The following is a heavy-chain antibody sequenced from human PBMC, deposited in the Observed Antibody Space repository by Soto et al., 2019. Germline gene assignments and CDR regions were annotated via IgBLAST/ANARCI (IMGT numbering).Heavy chain of an antibody. V-gene: IGHV4-39*01. CDR2: IYYSGST. J-gene: IGHJ4*02. D-gene: IGHD4-17*01. CDR3: ARHPGDYHPFDY. Sequence: QLQLQESGPGLVKPSETLSLTCTVSGGSISSSSYYWGWIRQPPGKGLEWIGSIYYSGSTYYNPSLKSRVTISVDTSKNQFSLKLSSVTAADTAVYYCARHPGDYHPFDYWGQGTLVTVSS. CDR1: GGSISSSSYY.